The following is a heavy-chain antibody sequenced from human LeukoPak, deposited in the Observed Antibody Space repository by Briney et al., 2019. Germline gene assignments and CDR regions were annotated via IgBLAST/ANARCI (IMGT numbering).Heavy chain of an antibody. J-gene: IGHJ4*02. D-gene: IGHD6-6*01. CDR1: GFTFSNYG. Sequence: GGSLRLSCAASGFTFSNYGMHWVRQAPGKGLEWLAVISYDGSNKYYADSVKGRFTISRDNANNSLYLQINSLRAEDTAVYYCARDIAAPKYFDYWGQGTLVTVSS. V-gene: IGHV3-30*03. CDR2: ISYDGSNK. CDR3: ARDIAAPKYFDY.